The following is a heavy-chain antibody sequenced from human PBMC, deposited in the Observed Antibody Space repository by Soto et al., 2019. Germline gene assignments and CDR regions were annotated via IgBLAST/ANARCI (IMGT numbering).Heavy chain of an antibody. J-gene: IGHJ4*02. Sequence: VALVESGGGVVQPGRSLRLSCAASGFTFSSYGMHWVRQAPGKGLEWVAVISYDGNLAYYADSVKGRFTISRDNSKNTLYLQMNSPRTEDTAIYYCAKEGPITNWYFDYWGQGTLVTVSS. CDR1: GFTFSSYG. V-gene: IGHV3-30*18. CDR3: AKEGPITNWYFDY. D-gene: IGHD1-1*01. CDR2: ISYDGNLA.